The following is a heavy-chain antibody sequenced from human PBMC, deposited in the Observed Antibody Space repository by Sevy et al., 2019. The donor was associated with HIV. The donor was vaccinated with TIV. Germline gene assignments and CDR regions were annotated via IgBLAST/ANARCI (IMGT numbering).Heavy chain of an antibody. CDR1: GFTFSSFA. J-gene: IGHJ3*02. Sequence: GESLKISCAASGFTFSSFAMHWVRQAPGKGLEWVSVISADSKNNYYAASVKGRFTISRDNSKNTLYLLMTSLRIEDTAVYHCARPMYSTSWDDAFDIWGQGTVVTVSS. V-gene: IGHV3-30*04. CDR2: ISADSKNN. CDR3: ARPMYSTSWDDAFDI. D-gene: IGHD6-13*01.